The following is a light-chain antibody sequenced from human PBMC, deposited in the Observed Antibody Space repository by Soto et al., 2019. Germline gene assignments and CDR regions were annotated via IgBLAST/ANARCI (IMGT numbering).Light chain of an antibody. Sequence: EVRRTQFPATVSASPGEGVTLSCRAAQDVTTNFAWYQVKRGQPPRLLIHDISTRATGVPARFRGSGSGTDFTLTINGLEPEDSAVYYCQQSGSSPRTFGQGTKVDIK. J-gene: IGKJ1*01. CDR2: DIS. CDR3: QQSGSSPRT. CDR1: QDVTTN. V-gene: IGKV3-15*01.